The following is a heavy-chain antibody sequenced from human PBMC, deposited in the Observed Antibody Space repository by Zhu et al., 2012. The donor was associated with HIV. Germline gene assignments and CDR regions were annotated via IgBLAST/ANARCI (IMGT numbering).Heavy chain of an antibody. Sequence: QVQLQESGPGLVKPSETLSLTCTVSGGSISSSSYYWGWIRQPPGKGLEWIGSIYYSGSTYYNPSLKSRVTISVDTSKNQFSLKLSSVTAADTAVYYCARASVRGLSYSYYFDYWGQGTLVTVSS. CDR1: GGSISSSSYY. J-gene: IGHJ4*02. CDR2: IYYSGST. V-gene: IGHV4-39*07. D-gene: IGHD3-10*01. CDR3: ARASVRGLSYSYYFDY.